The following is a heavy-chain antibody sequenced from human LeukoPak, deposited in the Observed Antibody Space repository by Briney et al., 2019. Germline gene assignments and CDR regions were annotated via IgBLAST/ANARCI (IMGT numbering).Heavy chain of an antibody. CDR3: ARDYYDSSGYPTQEGDY. CDR2: ISYDGSNK. V-gene: IGHV3-30-3*01. CDR1: GFTFSSYA. J-gene: IGHJ4*02. Sequence: GGSLRLSCAASGFTFSSYAMHWVRQAPGKGLEWVAVISYDGSNKYYADSVKGRFTISRDNAKNSLYLQMNSLRAEDTAVYYCARDYYDSSGYPTQEGDYWGQGTLVTVSS. D-gene: IGHD3-22*01.